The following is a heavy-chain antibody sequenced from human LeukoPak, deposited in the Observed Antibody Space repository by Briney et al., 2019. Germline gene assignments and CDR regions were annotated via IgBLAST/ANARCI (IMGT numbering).Heavy chain of an antibody. Sequence: SETLSLTCAVYGGSFSGYYWSWIRQPPGKGLEWIGEINHSGSTNYNPSLKSRVTISVDTSKNQFSLKLSSVTAADTAVYYCARGPHSIQLWRNRAFDTWGQGTMVTVSS. CDR1: GGSFSGYY. J-gene: IGHJ3*02. CDR2: INHSGST. V-gene: IGHV4-34*01. D-gene: IGHD5-18*01. CDR3: ARGPHSIQLWRNRAFDT.